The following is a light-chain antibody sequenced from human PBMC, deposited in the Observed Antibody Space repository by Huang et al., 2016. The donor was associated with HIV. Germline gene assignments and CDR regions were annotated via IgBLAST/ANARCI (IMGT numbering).Light chain of an antibody. J-gene: IGKJ2*01. V-gene: IGKV3-11*01. CDR1: QGVSSS. CDR2: AAS. Sequence: EVVLTQSPATLSLSPGERATLSCRASQGVSSSFAWYQQKPGQAPRLLICAASVRATGIPARFRGSASGTDFTLTISSLEPEDFAVYYCQQRRNWPPYTFGQGTKLEIK. CDR3: QQRRNWPPYT.